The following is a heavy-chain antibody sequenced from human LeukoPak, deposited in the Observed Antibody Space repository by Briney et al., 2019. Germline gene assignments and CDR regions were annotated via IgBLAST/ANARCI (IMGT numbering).Heavy chain of an antibody. V-gene: IGHV3-23*01. D-gene: IGHD4-17*01. J-gene: IGHJ4*02. CDR2: VSASGDFT. CDR3: AKCTTGNAHYPIDY. CDR1: GFTFSKYA. Sequence: GGSLRLSCAASGFTFSKYAMSWVRQAPGKGLEWVSAVSASGDFTYYADSVKGRFTISRDNSRNTLYLQMNSLRAEDSAVFYCAKCTTGNAHYPIDYWGQGALVTVSS.